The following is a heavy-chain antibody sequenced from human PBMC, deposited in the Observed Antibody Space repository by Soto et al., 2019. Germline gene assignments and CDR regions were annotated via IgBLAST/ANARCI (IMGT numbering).Heavy chain of an antibody. V-gene: IGHV3-53*01. J-gene: IGHJ4*02. CDR3: ARGYGSSTYFVAY. D-gene: IGHD1-26*01. Sequence: GGSLRLSCSASDVTASINYITWVRQAPGKGLEWVSIFYKGGSTYYADSVRGRFTISRDQFKNTLYLQMNNLRAEDTATYYCARGYGSSTYFVAYWGQGILVTVSS. CDR1: DVTASINY. CDR2: FYKGGST.